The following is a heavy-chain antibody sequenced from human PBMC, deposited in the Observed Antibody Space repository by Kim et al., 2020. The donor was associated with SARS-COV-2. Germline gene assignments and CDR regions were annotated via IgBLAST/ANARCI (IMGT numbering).Heavy chain of an antibody. V-gene: IGHV4-30-2*01. CDR2: IYHSGST. J-gene: IGHJ4*02. CDR3: ARSVVRGVIQFGFDY. D-gene: IGHD3-10*01. Sequence: SETLSLTCAVSGGSISSGGYSWSWIRQPPGKGLEWIGYIYHSGSTYYNPSLKSRVTISVDRSKNQFSLKLSSVTAADTAVYYCARSVVRGVIQFGFDYWGQGTLVTVSS. CDR1: GGSISSGGYS.